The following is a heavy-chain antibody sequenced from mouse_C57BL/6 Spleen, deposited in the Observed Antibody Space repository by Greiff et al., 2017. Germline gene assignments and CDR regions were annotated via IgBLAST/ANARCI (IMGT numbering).Heavy chain of an antibody. D-gene: IGHD1-1*01. CDR2: ISYDGSN. CDR3: ARVTTVGYFDY. Sequence: VQLKESGPGLVKPSQSLSLTCSVTGYSITSGYYWNWIRQFPGNKLEWMGYISYDGSNNYNPSLKNRISITRDTSKNQFVLKLNSVTTEDTATYYCARVTTVGYFDYWGQGTTLTVSS. J-gene: IGHJ2*01. CDR1: GYSITSGYY. V-gene: IGHV3-6*01.